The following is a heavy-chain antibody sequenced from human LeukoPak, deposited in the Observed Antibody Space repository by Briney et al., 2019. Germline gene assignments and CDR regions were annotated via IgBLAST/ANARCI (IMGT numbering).Heavy chain of an antibody. D-gene: IGHD3-10*01. CDR2: ISNDGSNE. Sequence: GGSLRLSCAASGFTFSSYAIHWVRQAPGKGLEWVAVISNDGSNEYYADSVKGRFTISRDNSKNTLYLQMNSLRAEDTAVYFCATIMVRGLIITSRVDYWGQGTLVTVPS. J-gene: IGHJ4*02. CDR1: GFTFSSYA. V-gene: IGHV3-30-3*01. CDR3: ATIMVRGLIITSRVDY.